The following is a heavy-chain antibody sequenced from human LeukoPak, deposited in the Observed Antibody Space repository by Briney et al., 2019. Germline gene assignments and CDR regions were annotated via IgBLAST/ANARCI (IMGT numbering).Heavy chain of an antibody. CDR3: ARAWDVYMTHGTDF. J-gene: IGHJ4*02. CDR1: GYTFSNYG. CDR2: ISAKNGNT. Sequence: GASVKVSCKTSGYTFSNYGVGWVRQAPGQGLEWMGWISAKNGNTTYSQKFEGRVTLTSDISTSTAYMELRNLGFDDTAVYFCARAWDVYMTHGTDFWGQGTLVTVSS. V-gene: IGHV1-18*01. D-gene: IGHD5-24*01.